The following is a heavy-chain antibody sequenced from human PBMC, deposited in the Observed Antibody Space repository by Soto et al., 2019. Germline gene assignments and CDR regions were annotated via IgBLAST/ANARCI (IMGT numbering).Heavy chain of an antibody. CDR2: ISGSGGST. V-gene: IGHV3-23*01. CDR3: AKDFYYGSGSYLSFYYYYMDV. D-gene: IGHD3-10*01. Sequence: GGSLRLSCAASGFTFSSYAMSWVRQAPGKGLEWVSAISGSGGSTYYADSVKGRFTISRDNSKNTLYLQMNSLRAGDTAVYYCAKDFYYGSGSYLSFYYYYMDVWGKGTTVTVSS. J-gene: IGHJ6*03. CDR1: GFTFSSYA.